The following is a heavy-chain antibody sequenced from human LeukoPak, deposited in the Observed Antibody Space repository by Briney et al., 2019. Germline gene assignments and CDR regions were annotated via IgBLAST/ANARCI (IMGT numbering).Heavy chain of an antibody. J-gene: IGHJ4*02. CDR2: INPNSGGT. D-gene: IGHD1-26*01. CDR3: ARDPSSIVGATSYFDY. CDR1: GYTFTGYY. Sequence: ASVKVSCKASGYTFTGYYMHWVRQAPGLGLEWMGWINPNSGGTNYAQKFQGRVTMTRDTSISTAYMELSRLRSDDTAVYYCARDPSSIVGATSYFDYWGQGTLVTVSS. V-gene: IGHV1-2*02.